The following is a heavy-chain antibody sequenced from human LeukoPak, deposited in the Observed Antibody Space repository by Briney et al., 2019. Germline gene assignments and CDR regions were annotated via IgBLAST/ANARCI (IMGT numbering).Heavy chain of an antibody. CDR2: INPSGGST. D-gene: IGHD2-2*02. Sequence: ASVKVSCKASGYTFTSYYMHWVRQAPGQGLEWMGIINPSGGSTSYAQKFQGRVTMTRDMSTSTVYMELSSLRSEDTAVYYCARDLRVVVPAAIAGYSDYWGQGTLVTVSS. CDR3: ARDLRVVVPAAIAGYSDY. J-gene: IGHJ4*02. CDR1: GYTFTSYY. V-gene: IGHV1-46*01.